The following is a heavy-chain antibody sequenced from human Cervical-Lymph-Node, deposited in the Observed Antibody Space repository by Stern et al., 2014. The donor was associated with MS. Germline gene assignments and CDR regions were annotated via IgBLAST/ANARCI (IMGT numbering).Heavy chain of an antibody. V-gene: IGHV5-51*03. CDR1: GYRFTNNW. J-gene: IGHJ4*02. CDR2: IYPGDSET. D-gene: IGHD1-1*01. CDR3: ARRGHGYMGIDY. Sequence: VQLVQSGAEVKKPGESLTISCEVSGYRFTNNWIGWVRQMPGKGLEGMGIIYPGDSETRYSPSFQGQVPILVDKSNTTTYLQWSSLKASDTAIYYCARRGHGYMGIDYWGQGTLVTVSS.